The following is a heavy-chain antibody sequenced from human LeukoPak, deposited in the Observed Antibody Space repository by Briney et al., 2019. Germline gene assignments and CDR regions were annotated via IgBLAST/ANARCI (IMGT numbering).Heavy chain of an antibody. V-gene: IGHV3-48*02. Sequence: GGSLRLSCAASGFTFSSYSMNWVRQAPGKGLEWVSYISSSSSTIYYADSVKGRFTISRDNAKNSLYQQMNSLRDEDTAVYYCARGSGSYYDYWGQGTLVTVSS. CDR2: ISSSSSTI. CDR3: ARGSGSYYDY. CDR1: GFTFSSYS. J-gene: IGHJ4*02. D-gene: IGHD1-26*01.